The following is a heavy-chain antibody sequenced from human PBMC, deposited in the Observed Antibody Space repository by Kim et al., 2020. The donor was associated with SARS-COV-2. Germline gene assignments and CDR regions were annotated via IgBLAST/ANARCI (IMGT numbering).Heavy chain of an antibody. CDR3: ARERESHSSGYYY. Sequence: YADSVKGRFTISRDNAKNSLYLQMNSLRDEDTAVYYCARERESHSSGYYYWGQGTLVTVSS. V-gene: IGHV3-48*02. D-gene: IGHD3-22*01. J-gene: IGHJ4*02.